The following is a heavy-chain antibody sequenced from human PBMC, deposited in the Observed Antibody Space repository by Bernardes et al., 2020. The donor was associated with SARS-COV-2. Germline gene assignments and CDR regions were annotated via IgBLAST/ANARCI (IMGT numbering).Heavy chain of an antibody. V-gene: IGHV3-53*01. CDR2: IYDGGST. J-gene: IGHJ4*02. CDR1: GFTVSNNH. CDR3: ARDVGGYKAPLDY. D-gene: IGHD3-10*01. Sequence: GGSLRLSCAASGFTVSNNHMNWVRQAPGKGLEWVSDIYDGGSTYYADSVKGRFTVSKDNSKNTVYLQMNSLRAEDTAVYYCARDVGGYKAPLDYWGQGVLVTVSS.